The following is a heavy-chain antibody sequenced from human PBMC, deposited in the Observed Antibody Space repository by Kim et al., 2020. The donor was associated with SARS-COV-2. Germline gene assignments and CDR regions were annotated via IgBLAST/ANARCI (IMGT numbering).Heavy chain of an antibody. J-gene: IGHJ4*02. CDR2: IA. D-gene: IGHD1-26*01. Sequence: IANYAQKFQGRVTITADKSTSTAYMELSSLRSEDTAVYYCARETQWELHYWGQGTLVTVSS. V-gene: IGHV1-69*04. CDR3: ARETQWELHY.